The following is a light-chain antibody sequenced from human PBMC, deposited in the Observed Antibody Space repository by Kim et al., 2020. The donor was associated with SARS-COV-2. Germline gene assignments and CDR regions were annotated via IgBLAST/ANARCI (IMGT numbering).Light chain of an antibody. CDR2: DAS. CDR1: ESVSTD. V-gene: IGKV3-15*01. J-gene: IGKJ4*01. Sequence: VSPGESFTLCCRASESVSTDFAWYQHKPGQAPRLLIHDASARVTGIPGTFTASGSGTEFTLTISSLQSEDSAVYYCQHYSKWPLTFGGGTKVDIK. CDR3: QHYSKWPLT.